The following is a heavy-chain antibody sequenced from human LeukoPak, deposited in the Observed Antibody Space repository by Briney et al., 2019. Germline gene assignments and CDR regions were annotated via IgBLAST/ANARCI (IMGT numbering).Heavy chain of an antibody. CDR3: ARGDSSGWYYFDY. CDR1: GGSIFSGGYY. D-gene: IGHD6-19*01. J-gene: IGHJ4*02. Sequence: SQTLSLTCTVSGGSIFSGGYYWSWIRQHPGKGLEWIGYVYYSGSTYYNPSLKSRVTISVDTSKNQFSLKLSSVTAADTAVYYCARGDSSGWYYFDYWGQGTLVTVSS. CDR2: VYYSGST. V-gene: IGHV4-31*03.